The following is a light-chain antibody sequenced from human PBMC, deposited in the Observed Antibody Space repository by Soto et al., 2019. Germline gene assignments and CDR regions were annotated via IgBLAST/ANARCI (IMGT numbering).Light chain of an antibody. V-gene: IGKV3-20*01. CDR2: GAS. Sequence: EIVLTQSPGTLSLSPGERATLSSRASESVSSVYLAWYQHKPGQAPRLLIFGASSRATAIPDRFSGSGSGTDFTLTISRLEPEDFAVYYCQHYGGSFTFGQGTRLEIK. J-gene: IGKJ5*01. CDR3: QHYGGSFT. CDR1: ESVSSVY.